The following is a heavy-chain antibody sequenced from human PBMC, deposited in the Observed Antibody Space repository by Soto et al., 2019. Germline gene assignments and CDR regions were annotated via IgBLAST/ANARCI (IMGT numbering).Heavy chain of an antibody. CDR1: GDSVCSNTAA. Sequence: SQTLSLTGAISGDSVCSNTAAWNWIRQSPSRGLEWLGRTYFRSKWYNDYAVSVKSRIIINPDTSNNQFSLQLNSVTPEDTAVYFCAKGDNLGPKTGYAFDPWGQGIMVTVSS. CDR2: TYFRSKWYN. CDR3: AKGDNLGPKTGYAFDP. D-gene: IGHD5-12*01. V-gene: IGHV6-1*01. J-gene: IGHJ5*02.